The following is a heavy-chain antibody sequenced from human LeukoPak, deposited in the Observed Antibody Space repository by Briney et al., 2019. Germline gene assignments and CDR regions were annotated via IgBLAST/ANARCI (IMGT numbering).Heavy chain of an antibody. V-gene: IGHV4-34*01. CDR1: GGSFIGYY. D-gene: IGHD5-18*01. CDR2: INYSGST. CDR3: ARRYGYPWYFDL. Sequence: SETLSLTCTVYGGSFIGYYWSWIRQPPGKGLEWIGEINYSGSTNYNPSLKSRVTISVDTSKNQFSLKLSSVTAADTAVYYCARRYGYPWYFDLWGRGTLVTVSS. J-gene: IGHJ2*01.